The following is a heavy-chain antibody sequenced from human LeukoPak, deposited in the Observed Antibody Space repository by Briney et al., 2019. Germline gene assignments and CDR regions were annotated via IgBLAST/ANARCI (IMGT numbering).Heavy chain of an antibody. CDR2: IIPIFGTA. J-gene: IGHJ4*02. CDR1: GVTFSSYA. D-gene: IGHD3-22*01. V-gene: IGHV1-69*05. Sequence: ASVKVSCKASGVTFSSYAISWVRQAPGQGLEWMGRIIPIFGTANYAQKFQGRVTITTDESTSTAYMELSSLRSEDTAVYYCAREGLVVVHLDYWGQGTLVTVSA. CDR3: AREGLVVVHLDY.